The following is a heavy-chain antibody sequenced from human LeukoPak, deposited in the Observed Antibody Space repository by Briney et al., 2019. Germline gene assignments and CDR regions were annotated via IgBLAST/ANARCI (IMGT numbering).Heavy chain of an antibody. CDR3: AKDHVWK. J-gene: IGHJ4*02. CDR1: GFTFSTYG. Sequence: GRSLRLSCAASGFTFSTYGMHWVRQAPGKGLEWVAVISYDGSNKYYVDSVKGRFTISRDNSKNTLYLQMNSLRAEDTAVYYCAKDHVWKWSQGTLVTVSS. CDR2: ISYDGSNK. D-gene: IGHD1-1*01. V-gene: IGHV3-30*18.